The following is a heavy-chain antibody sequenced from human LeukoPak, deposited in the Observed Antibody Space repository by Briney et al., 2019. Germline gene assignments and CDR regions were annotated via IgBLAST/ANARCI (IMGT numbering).Heavy chain of an antibody. CDR3: AGTRDQETYYYGSGSQYGMDV. CDR2: INTNTGNP. D-gene: IGHD3-10*01. J-gene: IGHJ6*02. V-gene: IGHV7-4-1*02. CDR1: GYTFTSYG. Sequence: GASVKVSCKASGYTFTSYGISWVRQAPGQGLEWMGWINTNTGNPTYAQGFTGRFVFSLDTSVSTAYLQISSLKAEDTAVYYCAGTRDQETYYYGSGSQYGMDVWGQGTTVTVSS.